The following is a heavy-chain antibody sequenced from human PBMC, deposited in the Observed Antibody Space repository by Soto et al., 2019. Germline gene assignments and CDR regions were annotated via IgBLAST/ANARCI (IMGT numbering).Heavy chain of an antibody. J-gene: IGHJ5*02. CDR3: ARRYYDILTGYHNWFDP. CDR1: GYSFTSYW. D-gene: IGHD3-9*01. CDR2: IYPGDSDT. V-gene: IGHV5-51*01. Sequence: PGESLKISCKGSGYSFTSYWIGWVRQMPGKGLEWMGIIYPGDSDTRYSPSFQGQVTISADKSISTAYLQWSSLKASDTAMYYCARRYYDILTGYHNWFDPWGQGTLVTVSS.